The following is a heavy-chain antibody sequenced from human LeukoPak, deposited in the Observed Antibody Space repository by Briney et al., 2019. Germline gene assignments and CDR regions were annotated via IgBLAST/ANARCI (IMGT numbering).Heavy chain of an antibody. CDR3: VRKFATGD. J-gene: IGHJ4*02. CDR1: GLTFSSHL. Sequence: GGSLRLSCAASGLTFSSHLMHWVRQAQGTGLVWVSSVKSDGTATNYADSVKGRFTISRDNAKNTLYLQMNSLRVEDTAVYYCVRKFATGDWGQGTLVTVSS. V-gene: IGHV3-74*01. D-gene: IGHD1-14*01. CDR2: VKSDGTAT.